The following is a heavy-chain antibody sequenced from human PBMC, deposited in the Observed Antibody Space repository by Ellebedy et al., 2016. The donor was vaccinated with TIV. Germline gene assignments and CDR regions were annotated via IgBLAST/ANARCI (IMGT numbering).Heavy chain of an antibody. CDR2: IYYSGST. Sequence: MPSETLSLTCTVSGGSISSYYWSWIRQPPGKGLEWIGYIYYSGSTNYNPSLKSRVTISVDTSKNQFSLKLSSVTAADTAVYYCARVGDYDILTGYYSWFDPWGQGTLVTVSS. CDR3: ARVGDYDILTGYYSWFDP. D-gene: IGHD3-9*01. CDR1: GGSISSYY. V-gene: IGHV4-59*01. J-gene: IGHJ5*02.